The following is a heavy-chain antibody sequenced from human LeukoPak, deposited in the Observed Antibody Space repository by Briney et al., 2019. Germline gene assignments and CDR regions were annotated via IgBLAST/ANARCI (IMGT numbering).Heavy chain of an antibody. CDR1: GFTFSSYA. D-gene: IGHD3-16*01. J-gene: IGHJ4*02. CDR2: ISGSGGST. V-gene: IGHV3-23*01. Sequence: PGGSLRLSCAASGFTFSSYAMSWVRQAPGKGLEWVSAISGSGGSTYYADSVKGRFTISRDNSKNTLYLQMNGLRAEDTAVYYCAKCVTWFRSYFDYWGQGTLVTVSS. CDR3: AKCVTWFRSYFDY.